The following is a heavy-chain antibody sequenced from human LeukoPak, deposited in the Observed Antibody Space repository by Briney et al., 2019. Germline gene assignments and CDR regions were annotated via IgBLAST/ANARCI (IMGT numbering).Heavy chain of an antibody. D-gene: IGHD3-10*01. Sequence: GASVKVSFKASGYTFTGYYMHWVRPAPGQGVEWMGWINPNSGGTNYAQKFQGRVTMTRDTSISTAYMELSRLRSDDTAVYYCARTRGVLSDYDAFDIWGQGTMVTVSS. J-gene: IGHJ3*02. CDR3: ARTRGVLSDYDAFDI. CDR2: INPNSGGT. V-gene: IGHV1-2*02. CDR1: GYTFTGYY.